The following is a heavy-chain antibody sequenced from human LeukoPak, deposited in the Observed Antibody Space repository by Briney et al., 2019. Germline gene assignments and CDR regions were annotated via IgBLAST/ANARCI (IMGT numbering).Heavy chain of an antibody. D-gene: IGHD3-22*01. Sequence: SETLSLTCTVSGGSISSGGYYWSWIRQHPGTGLEWIGYIYYSGSTYYNPSLKSRVTMSLDTSKNQFSLKLSSVTAADTAVYYCARVYYDSSGYSYFQHWGQGTLVTVSS. J-gene: IGHJ1*01. V-gene: IGHV4-31*03. CDR3: ARVYYDSSGYSYFQH. CDR2: IYYSGST. CDR1: GGSISSGGYY.